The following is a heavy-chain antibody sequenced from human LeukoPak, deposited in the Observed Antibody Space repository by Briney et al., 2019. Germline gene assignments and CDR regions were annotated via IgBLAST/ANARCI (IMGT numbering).Heavy chain of an antibody. D-gene: IGHD2-21*02. CDR1: GFTFSSYA. V-gene: IGHV3-23*01. CDR3: ARDSVTWYAFDI. Sequence: GGSLRLSCAASGFTFSSYAMSWVRQAPGKGLAWVSVISGSGGTTYYADSVKGRFTISRDNSKNTLYLQMNSLRAEDTAVYYCARDSVTWYAFDIWGQGTMVTVSS. CDR2: ISGSGGTT. J-gene: IGHJ3*02.